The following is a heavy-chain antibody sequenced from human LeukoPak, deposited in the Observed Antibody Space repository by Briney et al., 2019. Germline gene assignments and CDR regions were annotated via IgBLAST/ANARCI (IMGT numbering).Heavy chain of an antibody. CDR3: ARDREGHTGIDY. J-gene: IGHJ4*02. Sequence: PGGSLRLSCAASGFTFSSYSMNWVRQAPGKGLEWVSSISSSSSYIYYADSVKGRFTISRDNAKNSLYLQMNSLRAEDTAVYYCARDREGHTGIDYWGQGTLVTVSS. CDR2: ISSSSSYI. CDR1: GFTFSSYS. D-gene: IGHD1-26*01. V-gene: IGHV3-21*01.